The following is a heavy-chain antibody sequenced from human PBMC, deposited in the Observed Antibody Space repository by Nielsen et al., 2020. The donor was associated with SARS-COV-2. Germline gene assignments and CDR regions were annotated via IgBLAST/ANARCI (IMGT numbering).Heavy chain of an antibody. Sequence: GGSLRLSCAASGFIFNNAWMSWVRQAPGKGLEWVGRIKSKTDGETRDYAAPVKGRFSISRDDSKNTLYLEMNSLQIEDTAMYYCTTSGWTMDYWGQGTLVTVSS. V-gene: IGHV3-15*01. CDR3: TTSGWTMDY. CDR1: GFIFNNAW. D-gene: IGHD4/OR15-4a*01. J-gene: IGHJ4*02. CDR2: IKSKTDGETR.